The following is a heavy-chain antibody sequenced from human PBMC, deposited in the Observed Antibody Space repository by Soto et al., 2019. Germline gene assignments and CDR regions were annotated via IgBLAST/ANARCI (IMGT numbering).Heavy chain of an antibody. J-gene: IGHJ2*01. V-gene: IGHV2-70*04. D-gene: IGHD3-16*01. CDR3: EPIAPDDYWYFDI. CDR1: GFALDSHGMR. CDR2: IDWDDDK. Sequence: SGPTLVNPTQTLTLTCSLSGFALDSHGMRVSWIRQPPGKALEWLARIDWDDDKFYNTSLKTRLTISKDTSKNQVVLRMTDMDPLDTAPYYCEPIAPDDYWYFDIWGRGTLVTVSS.